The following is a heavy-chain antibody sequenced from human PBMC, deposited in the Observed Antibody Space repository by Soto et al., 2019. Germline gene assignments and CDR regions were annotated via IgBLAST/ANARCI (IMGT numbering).Heavy chain of an antibody. CDR2: INHSGST. J-gene: IGHJ4*02. CDR1: GGSFSGYY. CDR3: ARALTYYYDIDY. D-gene: IGHD3-22*01. Sequence: SETLSLTCAVYGGSFSGYYWTWIRQPPGTGLEWIGEINHSGSTNYNPSLKSRVTISRDNAKNMLHLQMNSLRAEDTAVYYCARALTYYYDIDYWGQGTLVTVSS. V-gene: IGHV4-34*01.